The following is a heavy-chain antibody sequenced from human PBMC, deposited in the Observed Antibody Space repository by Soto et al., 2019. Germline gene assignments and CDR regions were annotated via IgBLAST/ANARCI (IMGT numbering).Heavy chain of an antibody. CDR3: ARHRGPMVRGVISNWFDP. V-gene: IGHV4-59*05. CDR2: IYYSGST. Sequence: PSETLSLTCTVSGGSISSYYWSWIRQPPGKGLEWIGSIYYSGSTYYNPSLKSRVTISVDTSKNQFSLKLSSVTAADTAVYYCARHRGPMVRGVISNWFDPWGQGTLVTVSS. D-gene: IGHD3-10*01. J-gene: IGHJ5*02. CDR1: GGSISSYY.